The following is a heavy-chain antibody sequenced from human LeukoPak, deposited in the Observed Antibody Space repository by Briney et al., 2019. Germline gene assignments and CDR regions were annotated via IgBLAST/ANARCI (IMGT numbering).Heavy chain of an antibody. CDR3: AGLAYGDYES. D-gene: IGHD4-17*01. CDR2: ISYDGSNK. J-gene: IGHJ4*02. V-gene: IGHV3-30*03. Sequence: GRSLRLSCAVSGITLSNYGMSWVSQAPGKGMGWVAVISYDGSNKYYADSVKGRFTISRDNSKNTLYLQMNSLRAEDTAVYYCAGLAYGDYESWGQGTLVTVSS. CDR1: GITLSNYG.